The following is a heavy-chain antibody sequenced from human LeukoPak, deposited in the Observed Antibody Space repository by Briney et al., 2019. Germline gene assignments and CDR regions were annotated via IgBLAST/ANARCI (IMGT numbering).Heavy chain of an antibody. CDR3: ARHVVWFGELLYYFDY. CDR1: GGSISSSSYY. V-gene: IGHV4-39*01. CDR2: IYYSGST. D-gene: IGHD3-10*01. J-gene: IGHJ4*02. Sequence: PSETLSLTCTVSGGSISSSSYYWGWIRQPPGKGLEWIGSIYYSGSTYYNPSLKGRVTISVDTSKNQFSLKLSSVTAADTAVYYCARHVVWFGELLYYFDYWGQGTLVTVSS.